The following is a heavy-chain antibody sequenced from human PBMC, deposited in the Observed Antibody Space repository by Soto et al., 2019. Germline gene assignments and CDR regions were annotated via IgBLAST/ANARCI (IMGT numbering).Heavy chain of an antibody. CDR2: GYNDGST. Sequence: EVQLVESGGGLIQPGGSLRLSCAASGFTVSRNHMTWVRQAPGKGLEWVSIGYNDGSTSYADSVKGRLTISRDNSKNTMYVQMNSLRAEDTAVYYCARLATEGGMDVWGQGTTVTVSS. V-gene: IGHV3-53*01. CDR3: ARLATEGGMDV. J-gene: IGHJ6*02. CDR1: GFTVSRNH. D-gene: IGHD1-1*01.